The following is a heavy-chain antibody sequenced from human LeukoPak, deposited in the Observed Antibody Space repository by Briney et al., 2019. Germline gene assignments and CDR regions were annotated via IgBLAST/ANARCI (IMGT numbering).Heavy chain of an antibody. CDR2: IIPIFGTA. CDR3: ARDPSPNPTWLPYYWFDP. Sequence: SVKVSCKASGGTFSSYAISWVRQAPGQGLEWMGGIIPIFGTANYAQKFQGRVTITADESTSTAYMELSSLRSEDTAVYYCARDPSPNPTWLPYYWFDPWGQGTLVTVSS. V-gene: IGHV1-69*13. J-gene: IGHJ5*02. D-gene: IGHD5-12*01. CDR1: GGTFSSYA.